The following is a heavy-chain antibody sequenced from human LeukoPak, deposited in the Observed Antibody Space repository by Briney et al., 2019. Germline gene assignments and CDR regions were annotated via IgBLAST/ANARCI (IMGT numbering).Heavy chain of an antibody. CDR1: GYRFTNYW. V-gene: IGHV5-51*01. J-gene: IGHJ3*02. Sequence: PGESLKISCQASGYRFTNYWIGWVRQMPGKGLEWMGIIYPTDSDTRYSPSFQGQVTISIDKSISTAYLQWRSLKASDSAMYYCARQGGSGRYSGTLDIWGQGTMVTVSS. CDR2: IYPTDSDT. D-gene: IGHD6-19*01. CDR3: ARQGGSGRYSGTLDI.